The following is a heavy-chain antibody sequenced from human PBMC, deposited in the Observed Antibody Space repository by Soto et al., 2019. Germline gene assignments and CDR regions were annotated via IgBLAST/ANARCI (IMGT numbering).Heavy chain of an antibody. CDR3: ARSIRGPRRYNGMDV. CDR2: IERDEDDK. Sequence: SGPTLVNPTETLTLTCTFSGFSLTSPGMCVSGSLQSPGKALEWLAPIERDEDDKYYSTSLKTRLTISQDTRKNQVVLTMANMEPADTAPYYCARSIRGPRRYNGMDVWGQGTTVTVSS. J-gene: IGHJ6*02. D-gene: IGHD1-20*01. CDR1: GFSLTSPGMC. V-gene: IGHV2-70*13.